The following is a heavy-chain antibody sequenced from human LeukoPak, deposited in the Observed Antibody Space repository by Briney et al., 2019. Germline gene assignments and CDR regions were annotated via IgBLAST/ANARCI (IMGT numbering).Heavy chain of an antibody. D-gene: IGHD5-18*01. J-gene: IGHJ4*02. CDR3: AKDLAPRGYSYDFDY. V-gene: IGHV3-23*01. CDR2: ISGSGGST. CDR1: GFTFSSYG. Sequence: GGSLRLSCAASGFTFSSYGMSWVRQAPGKGLEWVSAISGSGGSTYYADSVKGRFTISRDNSKNTLYLQMNSLRAEDTAVYYCAKDLAPRGYSYDFDYWGQGTLVTVSS.